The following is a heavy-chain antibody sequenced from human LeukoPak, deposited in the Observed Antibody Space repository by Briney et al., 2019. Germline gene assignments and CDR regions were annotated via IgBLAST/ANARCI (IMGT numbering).Heavy chain of an antibody. CDR3: ARSRYGDFDS. D-gene: IGHD5-18*01. J-gene: IGHJ5*01. CDR2: VNPNTGNT. Sequence: ASVKVSCKTSGYTFSNYDTNWVRQASGQGLEWVGWVNPNTGNTGYAQKFQGRVSLTRVTSMSTAYLELRSLKSEDTAVYYCARSRYGDFDSWGQGTQVIVSS. CDR1: GYTFSNYD. V-gene: IGHV1-8*01.